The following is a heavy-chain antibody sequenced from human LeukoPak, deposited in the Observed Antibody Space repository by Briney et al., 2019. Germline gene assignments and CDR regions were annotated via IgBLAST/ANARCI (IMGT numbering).Heavy chain of an antibody. D-gene: IGHD1-1*01. J-gene: IGHJ4*02. CDR3: ARTSVPNDY. V-gene: IGHV3-21*01. Sequence: GGSLRLSCAASGFTFSSYSMNWVRQAPGKGLEWVSSISSSSSYIYYEDSVKGRFTTSRDNAKNSLYLQMNSLRAEDTAVYYCARTSVPNDYWGQGTLVTVSS. CDR2: ISSSSSYI. CDR1: GFTFSSYS.